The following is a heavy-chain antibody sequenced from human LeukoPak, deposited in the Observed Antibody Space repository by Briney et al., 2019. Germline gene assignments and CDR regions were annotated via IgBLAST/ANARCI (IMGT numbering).Heavy chain of an antibody. Sequence: PSETLSLTCTVSGGSISSGSYYWSWIRQPAGKGLEWIGRINTSGSINYNPSLKSRVTISVDTSKNQFSLKLSSVTAADTAVYYCARHGYYMWSRSYWGQGTLVTVSS. CDR3: ARHGYYMWSRSY. CDR1: GGSISSGSYY. D-gene: IGHD1-26*01. CDR2: INTSGSI. V-gene: IGHV4-61*02. J-gene: IGHJ4*02.